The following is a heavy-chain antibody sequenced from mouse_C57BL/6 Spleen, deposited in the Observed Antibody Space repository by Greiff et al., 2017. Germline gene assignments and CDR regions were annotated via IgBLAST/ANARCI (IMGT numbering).Heavy chain of an antibody. CDR2: IDPEDGDT. J-gene: IGHJ2*01. CDR1: GFNIKDYY. Sequence: VQLQQSGAELVRPGASVKLSCTASGFNIKDYYMHWVKQRPEQGLEWIGRIDPEDGDTEYAPKFQGKATMTADTSSNTAYLQLSSLTSEDTAVYYCTTVIYYDYDAFDYWGQGTTLTVSS. V-gene: IGHV14-1*01. CDR3: TTVIYYDYDAFDY. D-gene: IGHD2-4*01.